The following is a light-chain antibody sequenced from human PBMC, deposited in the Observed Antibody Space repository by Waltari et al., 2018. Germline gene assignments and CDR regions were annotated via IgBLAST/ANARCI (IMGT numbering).Light chain of an antibody. Sequence: EIVLTQSPGTLSLSPGERATLSCRASQSVSRALVWYQQKPGQAPRLLIYGASTRAAGVPDRFSGSGSGTDFSLTISRLDPEDFAVYYCQHNVKLPVTFGQGTKVVI. V-gene: IGKV3-20*01. CDR1: QSVSRA. CDR3: QHNVKLPVT. J-gene: IGKJ1*01. CDR2: GAS.